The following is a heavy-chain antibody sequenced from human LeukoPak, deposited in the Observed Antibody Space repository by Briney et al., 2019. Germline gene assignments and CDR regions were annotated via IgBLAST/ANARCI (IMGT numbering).Heavy chain of an antibody. V-gene: IGHV3-48*03. CDR1: GFIFSNYE. D-gene: IGHD6-13*01. CDR3: ARDQWQQLTRALDY. Sequence: PGGSLRLSCAASGFIFSNYEMNWVRQAPGKGLEWVSYISSSGSTIYYAGSLKGRFTISRDNSKNTLYLQMNSLRAEDTAVYYCARDQWQQLTRALDYWGQGTLVTVSS. J-gene: IGHJ4*02. CDR2: ISSSGSTI.